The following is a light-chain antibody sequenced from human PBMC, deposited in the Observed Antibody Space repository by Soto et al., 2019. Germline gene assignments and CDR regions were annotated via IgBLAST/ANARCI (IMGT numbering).Light chain of an antibody. CDR3: QQSVEWT. J-gene: IGKJ1*01. Sequence: EIVLTQSPGTLSWSPGERATLSCRASQSVSSSYLAWYQQKPGQAPRLLIYGASSRATGIPDRFSGSGSGTDFTLTISRLEPEDFAVYYCQQSVEWTFGQGTKVEIK. V-gene: IGKV3-20*01. CDR1: QSVSSSY. CDR2: GAS.